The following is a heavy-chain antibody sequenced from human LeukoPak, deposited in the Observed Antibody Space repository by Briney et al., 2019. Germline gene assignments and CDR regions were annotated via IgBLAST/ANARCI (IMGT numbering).Heavy chain of an antibody. D-gene: IGHD6-19*01. CDR1: GYTFSTYC. V-gene: IGHV1-18*01. Sequence: ASVTVSCTTSGYTFSTYCINWVRQATGQGLEWMGWMNPNSGNTGYAQKFQGRVTMTTDTSTSTAYMELRSLRSDDTAVYYCAKTSIAVATSSSDLAFDIWGQGTMVTVSS. J-gene: IGHJ3*02. CDR3: AKTSIAVATSSSDLAFDI. CDR2: MNPNSGNT.